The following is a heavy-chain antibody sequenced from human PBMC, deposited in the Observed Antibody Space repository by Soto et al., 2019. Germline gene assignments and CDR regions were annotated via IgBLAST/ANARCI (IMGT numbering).Heavy chain of an antibody. V-gene: IGHV4-4*07. D-gene: IGHD3-22*01. J-gene: IGHJ6*02. Sequence: PSETLPLTCTVSGGSISTYFWSWIRQPAGGGLEWIGRIYTTGSTNYNPSLKSRVTMSLDTSRNQFSLKLSSVTAADTAVYYCAREGGYFDSSGSGVYHYHGVDVWGQGTTVTVSS. CDR2: IYTTGST. CDR1: GGSISTYF. CDR3: AREGGYFDSSGSGVYHYHGVDV.